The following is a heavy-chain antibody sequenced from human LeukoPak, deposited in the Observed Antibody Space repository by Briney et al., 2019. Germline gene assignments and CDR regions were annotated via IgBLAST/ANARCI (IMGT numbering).Heavy chain of an antibody. Sequence: GGSLRLSCAASGFTFSSYDMSWVRQAPGKGLEWVSSITTSGGSTFYADSVMGRLTISRDNSRNTLYLRMNSLSAEDTAIYYCAKRGNPTVGHHYLDVWGKGTTVSVSS. D-gene: IGHD1-1*01. V-gene: IGHV3-23*01. CDR2: ITTSGGST. CDR1: GFTFSSYD. J-gene: IGHJ6*03. CDR3: AKRGNPTVGHHYLDV.